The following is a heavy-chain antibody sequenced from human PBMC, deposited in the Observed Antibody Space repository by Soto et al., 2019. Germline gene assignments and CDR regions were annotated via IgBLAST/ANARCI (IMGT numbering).Heavy chain of an antibody. J-gene: IGHJ6*02. Sequence: SETLSLTCTVSGGSISSGDYYWSWIRQPPGKGLEWIGYIYYSGSTYYNPSLKSRVTISVDTSKNQFSLKLSSVTAADTAVYYCARDRYCSGGSCKYYYYGMDVWGQGTTVTVSS. CDR3: ARDRYCSGGSCKYYYYGMDV. D-gene: IGHD2-15*01. CDR1: GGSISSGDYY. V-gene: IGHV4-30-4*01. CDR2: IYYSGST.